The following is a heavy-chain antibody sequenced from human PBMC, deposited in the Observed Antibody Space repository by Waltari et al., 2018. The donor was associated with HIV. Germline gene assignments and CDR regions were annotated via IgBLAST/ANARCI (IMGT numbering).Heavy chain of an antibody. J-gene: IGHJ6*02. V-gene: IGHV4-34*01. CDR3: ARAYNSGPTPHNYYYYGIDV. D-gene: IGHD6-19*01. CDR1: GGSFKGYF. CDR2: VNYRGDT. Sequence: VRLDQWGSGLLNPSQTLSLTCAVYGGSFKGYFWNWVRRTPGRGLEWIGDVNYRGDTNYNPSLTSRASLSSDTSKNQFSLRLTSLTAADSATYYCARAYNSGPTPHNYYYYGIDVWGRGTTVIVSS.